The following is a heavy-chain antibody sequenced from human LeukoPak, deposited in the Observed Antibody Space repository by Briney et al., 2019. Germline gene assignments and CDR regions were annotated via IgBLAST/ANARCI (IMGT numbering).Heavy chain of an antibody. J-gene: IGHJ4*02. D-gene: IGHD3-22*01. CDR2: ISGNGGST. Sequence: PGGSLRLSCSASGFTFSSYAIHWVRQAPGKGLEYVSAISGNGGSTYYADSVKARFTISRDNSKNTLYLQMSSLRAEDTAVYYCARANYYYDSSGYLDYWGQGTRVTVSS. CDR3: ARANYYYDSSGYLDY. CDR1: GFTFSSYA. V-gene: IGHV3-64D*09.